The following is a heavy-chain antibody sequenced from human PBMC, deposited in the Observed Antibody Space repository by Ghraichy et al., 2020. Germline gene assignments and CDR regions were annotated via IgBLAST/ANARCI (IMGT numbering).Heavy chain of an antibody. J-gene: IGHJ6*02. Sequence: GGSLRLSCAGSGFTFSSYWMTWVRQAPGKGLEWVANIKQDGTEKYYVDSVKGRFTISRDNAKNSLSLQMNSLRAEDTAVYYCAREVIGWYYGMDVWGPGTLVTVSS. D-gene: IGHD6-19*01. CDR3: AREVIGWYYGMDV. CDR2: IKQDGTEK. CDR1: GFTFSSYW. V-gene: IGHV3-7*01.